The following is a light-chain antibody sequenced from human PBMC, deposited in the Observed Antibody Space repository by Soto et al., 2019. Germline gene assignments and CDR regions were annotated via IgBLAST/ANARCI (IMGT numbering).Light chain of an antibody. CDR2: DAS. V-gene: IGKV3-11*01. Sequence: ETVLTTSPAPLSLSPGERATLSCRASQSVSSYLAWYQQKPGQAPRLLIYDASNRATGIPARFSGSGSGTDFTLTISCLEPEDFAVYYCQPRSNWPRFGQGTRLEIK. CDR1: QSVSSY. CDR3: QPRSNWPR. J-gene: IGKJ5*01.